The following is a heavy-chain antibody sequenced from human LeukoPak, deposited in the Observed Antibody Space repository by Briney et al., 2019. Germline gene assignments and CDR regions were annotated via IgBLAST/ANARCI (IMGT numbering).Heavy chain of an antibody. V-gene: IGHV3-21*01. Sequence: GGSLRLSCAASGFTFSSYSMNWVRQAPGKGLEWVSSISSSSSYIYYADSVKGRFTISRDNAKSSLYLQMNNLRAEDTAVYYCARDYYDFRSGQALPSYYYYYYMDVWGKGTTVTVSS. CDR3: ARDYYDFRSGQALPSYYYYYYMDV. CDR1: GFTFSSYS. CDR2: ISSSSSYI. D-gene: IGHD3-3*01. J-gene: IGHJ6*03.